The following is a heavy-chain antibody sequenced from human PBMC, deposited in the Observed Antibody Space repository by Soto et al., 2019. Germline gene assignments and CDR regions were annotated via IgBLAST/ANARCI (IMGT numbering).Heavy chain of an antibody. J-gene: IGHJ4*02. Sequence: EVQLLDSGGGLIQPGGSLRLSCAASGFTFNNYAMSWVRQAPGKGPEWVSGISRSGGTTYYADSVKGRFTISRDNSKNTLYLQINSLRAEDTAVYYCAKRQEHQLPGGFDYWGQGTLVTVSS. D-gene: IGHD2-2*01. CDR2: ISRSGGTT. CDR3: AKRQEHQLPGGFDY. V-gene: IGHV3-23*01. CDR1: GFTFNNYA.